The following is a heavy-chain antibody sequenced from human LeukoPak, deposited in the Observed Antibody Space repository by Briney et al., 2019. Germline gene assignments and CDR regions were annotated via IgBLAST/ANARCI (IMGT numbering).Heavy chain of an antibody. CDR3: ARIMGGYSGYDPGTYDY. Sequence: GASVTLSRTASGYTFTVYYMHWVRHAPGQGLEWMGWINLNSGGTNYAQKFQGRVTMTRDTSISTAYMELSRLRSDDTAVYYCARIMGGYSGYDPGTYDYWGQGTLVTVSS. D-gene: IGHD5-12*01. J-gene: IGHJ4*02. CDR1: GYTFTVYY. V-gene: IGHV1-2*02. CDR2: INLNSGGT.